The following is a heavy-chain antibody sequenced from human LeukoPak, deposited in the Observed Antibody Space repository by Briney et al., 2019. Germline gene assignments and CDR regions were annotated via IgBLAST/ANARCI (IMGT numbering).Heavy chain of an antibody. CDR3: ARGPYSGYGAYNWFDP. D-gene: IGHD5-12*01. CDR1: GGTFSSYA. J-gene: IGHJ5*02. Sequence: ASVKVSCKASGGTFSSYAISWVRQAPGQGLEWLGGIIPMFGTANYAQKFQGRVTITTDESTSTAYMEVSSLRSEDTAVYYCARGPYSGYGAYNWFDPWGQGTLVTVSS. V-gene: IGHV1-69*05. CDR2: IIPMFGTA.